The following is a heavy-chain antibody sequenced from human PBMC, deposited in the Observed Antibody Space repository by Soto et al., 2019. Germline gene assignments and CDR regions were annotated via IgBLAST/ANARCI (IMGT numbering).Heavy chain of an antibody. CDR2: MTPNSGNT. CDR1: GYNFIDYD. D-gene: IGHD6-19*01. Sequence: QVQLVQSGAEVKKPGASVKVCCKASGYNFIDYDINWMRQSTGQGLEWMGWMTPNSGNTGYAQKFQGRVTLTRDTSIGTAYMELSSLKTEDTAVYYCSRNPYGSGLFDPWGQGTLVTVSS. V-gene: IGHV1-8*01. CDR3: SRNPYGSGLFDP. J-gene: IGHJ5*02.